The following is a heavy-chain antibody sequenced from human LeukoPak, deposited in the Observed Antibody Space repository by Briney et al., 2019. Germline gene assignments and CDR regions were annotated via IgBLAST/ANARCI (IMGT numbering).Heavy chain of an antibody. CDR2: INPNSGGT. D-gene: IGHD6-13*01. CDR3: ARVGSSSLDY. CDR1: GYSLIDYY. Sequence: ASVKVSCKASGYSLIDYYMYWVRQAPGQGLEWMGWINPNSGGTNYAQKFQGRVTMTRDTSISTAYMELSRLRSDDTAVYYCARVGSSSLDYWGQGTLVTVSS. J-gene: IGHJ4*02. V-gene: IGHV1-2*02.